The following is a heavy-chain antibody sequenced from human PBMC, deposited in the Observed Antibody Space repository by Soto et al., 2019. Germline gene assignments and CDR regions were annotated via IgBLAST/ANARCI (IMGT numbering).Heavy chain of an antibody. Sequence: QVQLVESGGGLVKPGGSLRLSCAASGFTFSNYDMSWVRQAPGKGLEWVSDIINGGSNKYYADSVKGRFTISRDNSKNTLYLQMNSLRAEDTAVYYCARGIISFAGAFDIWGQGTLVTVSS. J-gene: IGHJ3*02. CDR3: ARGIISFAGAFDI. V-gene: IGHV3-11*01. CDR2: IINGGSNK. CDR1: GFTFSNYD. D-gene: IGHD2-21*01.